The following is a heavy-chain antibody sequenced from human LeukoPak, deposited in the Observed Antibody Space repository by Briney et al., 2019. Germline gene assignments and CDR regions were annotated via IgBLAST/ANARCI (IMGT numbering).Heavy chain of an antibody. CDR3: ARAIVGYASYYYYYMDV. J-gene: IGHJ6*03. V-gene: IGHV3-7*01. CDR2: IQQDGSEK. Sequence: GGSLRLSCAASGFTFSSYWMSWVRQAPGKGLEWVANIQQDGSEKYYVDSVKGRFTISRDNAKNSLYLQMNSLRAEDTAVYYCARAIVGYASYYYYYMDVWGKGTTVTVSS. D-gene: IGHD2-8*02. CDR1: GFTFSSYW.